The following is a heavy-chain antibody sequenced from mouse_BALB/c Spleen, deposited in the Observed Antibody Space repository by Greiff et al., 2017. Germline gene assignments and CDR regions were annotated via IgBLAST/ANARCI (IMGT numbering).Heavy chain of an antibody. CDR3: AKGELRRYFDV. CDR2: ISSGGSYT. Sequence: EVMLVESGGDLVKPGGSLKLSCAASGFTFSSYGMSWVRQTPDKRLEWVATISSGGSYTYYPDSVKGRFTISRDNAKNTLYLQMSSLKSEDTAMYYCAKGELRRYFDVWGAGTTVTVSS. J-gene: IGHJ1*01. CDR1: GFTFSSYG. D-gene: IGHD2-12*01. V-gene: IGHV5-6*02.